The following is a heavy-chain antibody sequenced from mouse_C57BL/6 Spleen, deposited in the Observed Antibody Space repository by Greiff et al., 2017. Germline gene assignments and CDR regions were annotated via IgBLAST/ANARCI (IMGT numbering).Heavy chain of an antibody. CDR2: IYPGDGDT. Sequence: QVHVKQSGPELVKPGASVKISCKASGYAFRSSWMNWVKQRPGKGLEWIGRIYPGDGDTTYNGKFKGKATLTADKSSSTADMQRSSLTSEDSEVYYCARSYSNPMAMDYWGQGASVTVSS. J-gene: IGHJ4*01. V-gene: IGHV1-82*01. CDR1: GYAFRSSW. CDR3: ARSYSNPMAMDY. D-gene: IGHD2-5*01.